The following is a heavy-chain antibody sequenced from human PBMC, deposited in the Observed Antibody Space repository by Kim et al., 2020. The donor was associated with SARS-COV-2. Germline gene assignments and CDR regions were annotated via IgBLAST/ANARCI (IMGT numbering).Heavy chain of an antibody. V-gene: IGHV3-7*03. CDR3: ARVSPARGAFDY. Sequence: GGSLRLSCAASGFSFSSYWMTWVRQAPGKGLEWVSNIKQDGSETYYVDSVKGRFTISKDNAKNSLYLQMNSLRAEDTAVYYCARVSPARGAFDYWGQGILGAVSS. CDR2: IKQDGSET. CDR1: GFSFSSYW. J-gene: IGHJ4*02.